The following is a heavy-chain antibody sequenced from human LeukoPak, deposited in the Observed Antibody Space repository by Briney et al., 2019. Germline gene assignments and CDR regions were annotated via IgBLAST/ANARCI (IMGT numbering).Heavy chain of an antibody. J-gene: IGHJ4*02. CDR1: GFTFSSYG. V-gene: IGHV3-30*02. Sequence: PGGSLRLSCAASGFTFSSYGMHWVRQAPGKGLEWVAFIRYDGSNKYYADSVKGRFTISRDNSKNTLYLQMDSLRAEDTAVYYCAKNSRFGELFRFDYWGQGTLVTVSS. CDR2: IRYDGSNK. CDR3: AKNSRFGELFRFDY. D-gene: IGHD3-10*01.